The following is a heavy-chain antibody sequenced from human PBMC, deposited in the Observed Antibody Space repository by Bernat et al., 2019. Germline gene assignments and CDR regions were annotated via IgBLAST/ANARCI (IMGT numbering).Heavy chain of an antibody. V-gene: IGHV1-8*01. D-gene: IGHD3-3*01. CDR2: MNPNSGNT. CDR1: GYTFTSYD. Sequence: QVQLVQSGAEVKKPGASVKVFCKASGYTFTSYDINWVRQATGQGLEWMGWMNPNSGNTGYAQKFQGRVTMTRNTSISTAYMELSSLRSEDTAVYYCARGYDFWSGYAPGVYYYYYYYMDVWGKGTTVTVSS. CDR3: ARGYDFWSGYAPGVYYYYYYYMDV. J-gene: IGHJ6*03.